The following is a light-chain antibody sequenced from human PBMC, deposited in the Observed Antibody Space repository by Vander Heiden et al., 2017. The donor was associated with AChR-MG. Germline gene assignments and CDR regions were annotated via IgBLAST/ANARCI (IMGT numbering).Light chain of an antibody. CDR1: QSVSNS. V-gene: IGKV3-11*01. Sequence: EIALTQSPATLSLSPGQRVTLSCRASQSVSNSLTWYQQKPRQTHRLLIYEASKRATGIPARFSGSGSETDFALTISSLEPEDFAVYYCQHRYNWPPTFGGGTKVEIK. CDR3: QHRYNWPPT. J-gene: IGKJ4*01. CDR2: EAS.